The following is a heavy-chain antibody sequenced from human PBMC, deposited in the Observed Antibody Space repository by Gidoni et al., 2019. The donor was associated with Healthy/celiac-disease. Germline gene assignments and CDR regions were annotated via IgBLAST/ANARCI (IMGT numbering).Heavy chain of an antibody. D-gene: IGHD2-21*02. J-gene: IGHJ4*02. CDR3: AKGLAYCGGDCSADFDY. CDR2: ISYDGSKK. V-gene: IGHV3-30*18. Sequence: QVQLVESGGGVVQPGRSLRLSCAASGFTFSSYGMHWVRQAPGKGLEWVAVISYDGSKKYYADSVKGRFTISRDNSKNTLYLQMNSLRAEDTAVYYCAKGLAYCGGDCSADFDYWGQGTLVTVSS. CDR1: GFTFSSYG.